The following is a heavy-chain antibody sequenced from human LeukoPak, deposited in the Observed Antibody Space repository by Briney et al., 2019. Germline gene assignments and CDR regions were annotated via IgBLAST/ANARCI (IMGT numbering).Heavy chain of an antibody. CDR2: IIPIFGTA. D-gene: IGHD3-22*01. V-gene: IGHV1-69*06. CDR3: ARGYSSGYYYPFDY. Sequence: SVKVSCKASGGTFSSYAISWVRQAPGQGLEWMGGIIPIFGTANYAQKFQGRVTITADKSTSTAYMELSSLRSEDTAVYYCARGYSSGYYYPFDYWGQRTLVTVSS. J-gene: IGHJ4*02. CDR1: GGTFSSYA.